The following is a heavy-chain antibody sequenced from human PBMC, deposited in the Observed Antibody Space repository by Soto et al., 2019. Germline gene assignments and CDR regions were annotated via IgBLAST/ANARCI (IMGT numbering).Heavy chain of an antibody. D-gene: IGHD3-3*01. J-gene: IGHJ3*02. CDR3: VLDFWSGFDAFDI. V-gene: IGHV3-64D*06. Sequence: GGSLRLSCSASGFTFSSYAMHWVRQAPEKGLEYVSAISSNGGSTYYADSVKGRFTISRDNSKNTLYLQMSSLRAEDTAVYYCVLDFWSGFDAFDIWGQGTMVTVSS. CDR1: GFTFSSYA. CDR2: ISSNGGST.